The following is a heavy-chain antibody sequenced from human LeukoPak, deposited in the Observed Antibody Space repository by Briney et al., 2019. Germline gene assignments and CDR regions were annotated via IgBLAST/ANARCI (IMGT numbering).Heavy chain of an antibody. CDR1: GVSITSSSDY. Sequence: SETLSLTCSVSGVSITSSSDYWGWIRQPPGKGLEWIGSILYNGSTYYNPSLKSRLTMSIDTSKNQFSLKLSSVTAADTAAYYCTRHYYDSSGYRRDYYFDYWGQRTLVTVSS. V-gene: IGHV4-39*01. D-gene: IGHD3-22*01. J-gene: IGHJ4*02. CDR3: TRHYYDSSGYRRDYYFDY. CDR2: ILYNGST.